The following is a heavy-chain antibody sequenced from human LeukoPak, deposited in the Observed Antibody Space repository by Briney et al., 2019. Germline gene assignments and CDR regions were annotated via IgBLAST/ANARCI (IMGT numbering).Heavy chain of an antibody. CDR2: ISSSSSYI. CDR1: GFTFSSYS. D-gene: IGHD3-22*01. Sequence: PGGSLRLSCAASGFTFSSYSMNWVRQAPGKGLEWVSSISSSSSYIYYADSVKGRFTISRDNAKNSLYLQMNSLRAEDTAVYCCARDLVLLEYYYDSSGYYGDYWGQGTLVTVSS. CDR3: ARDLVLLEYYYDSSGYYGDY. V-gene: IGHV3-21*01. J-gene: IGHJ4*02.